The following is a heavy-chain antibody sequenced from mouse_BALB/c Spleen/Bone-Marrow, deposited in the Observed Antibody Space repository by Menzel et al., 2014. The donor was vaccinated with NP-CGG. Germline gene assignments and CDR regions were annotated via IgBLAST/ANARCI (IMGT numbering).Heavy chain of an antibody. Sequence: VQLQESGPGLVQPSQSLSITCTVSGFSFXNYGVHWVRQSPGKGLEWLGVIWSGGSTDYNAAFISRLSISKDNSKSQVFFKMNSLQVNDTAIYYCARNPVGRNYFDYWGQGTTLTVSS. J-gene: IGHJ2*01. V-gene: IGHV2-2*02. CDR1: GFSFXNYG. CDR3: ARNPVGRNYFDY. D-gene: IGHD4-1*01. CDR2: IWSGGST.